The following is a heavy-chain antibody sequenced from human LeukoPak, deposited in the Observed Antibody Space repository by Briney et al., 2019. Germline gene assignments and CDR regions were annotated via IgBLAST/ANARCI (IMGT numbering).Heavy chain of an antibody. Sequence: GGSLRLSCAASGFTFSSYAMTWGRQAPGKGLEWVSTINDSGGVTYYADSVKGRFTISRDNSKNRVYMQMNSLRAEDTAVYYCTTHRARITPNWGQGTLVTVSS. D-gene: IGHD5-24*01. V-gene: IGHV3-23*01. CDR1: GFTFSSYA. CDR3: TTHRARITPN. CDR2: INDSGGVT. J-gene: IGHJ4*02.